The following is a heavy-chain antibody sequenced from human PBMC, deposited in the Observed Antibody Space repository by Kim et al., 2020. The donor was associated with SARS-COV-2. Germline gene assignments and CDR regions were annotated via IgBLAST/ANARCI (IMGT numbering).Heavy chain of an antibody. CDR3: ARLLSYYNGMDV. J-gene: IGHJ6*02. D-gene: IGHD2-8*01. Sequence: YDNPSLKSRVSISVDTSKNQFSLNMRSVTAADTAVYYCARLLSYYNGMDVWGQGTTVTVSS. V-gene: IGHV4-39*01.